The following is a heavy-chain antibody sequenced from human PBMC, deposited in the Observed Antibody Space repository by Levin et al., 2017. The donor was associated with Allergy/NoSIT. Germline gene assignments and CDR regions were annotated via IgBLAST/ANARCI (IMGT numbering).Heavy chain of an antibody. V-gene: IGHV4-59*08. CDR1: GGSISTYY. CDR2: IYHSGST. CDR3: ARQDWVNWFDP. D-gene: IGHD3-9*01. Sequence: SETLSLTCTVSGGSISTYYWSWIRQPPGKRLEWIGNIYHSGSTNYNPSLKSRVTISVDTSKNQFSLKLTSVTAADTAVYYCARQDWVNWFDPWGQGTLVTVSS. J-gene: IGHJ5*02.